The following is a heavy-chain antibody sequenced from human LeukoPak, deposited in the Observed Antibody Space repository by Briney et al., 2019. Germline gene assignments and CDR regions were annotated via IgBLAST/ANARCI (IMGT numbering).Heavy chain of an antibody. CDR3: AELGITMIGGV. D-gene: IGHD3-10*02. Sequence: GGSLRLSCAASGFTFSSYEMNWVRQAPGKGLEWGSYISSSGSTIYYADSVKGRFSISRDNAKNSLYLQMNSLRAEDTAVYYCAELGITMIGGVWGKGTTVTISS. V-gene: IGHV3-48*03. J-gene: IGHJ6*04. CDR1: GFTFSSYE. CDR2: ISSSGSTI.